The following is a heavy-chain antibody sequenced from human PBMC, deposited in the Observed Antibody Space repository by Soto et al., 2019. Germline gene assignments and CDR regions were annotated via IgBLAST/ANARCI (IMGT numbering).Heavy chain of an antibody. J-gene: IGHJ4*02. V-gene: IGHV3-11*06. CDR2: ISSSSSYT. CDR3: ARSELDYYDSSGYYYYFDY. Sequence: QVQLVESGGGLVKPGGSLRLSCAASGFTFSDYYMSWIRQAPGKGLEWVSYISSSSSYTNYADSVKGRFTISRDNAKNSLYLQMNSLRAEDTAVYYCARSELDYYDSSGYYYYFDYWGQGPLVTVSS. CDR1: GFTFSDYY. D-gene: IGHD3-22*01.